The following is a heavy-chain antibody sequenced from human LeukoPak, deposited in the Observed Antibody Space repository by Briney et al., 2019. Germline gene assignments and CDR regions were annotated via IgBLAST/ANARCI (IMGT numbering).Heavy chain of an antibody. CDR1: GYTFSTYG. J-gene: IGHJ3*02. CDR2: VSAYYDNT. V-gene: IGHV1-18*01. D-gene: IGHD1-7*01. CDR3: ARASALTGTSRTSDDAFDI. Sequence: ASLKVSCKASGYTFSTYGITWVRQAPGQGLEWMGWVSAYYDNTNYAQKFQGRVTMTTDASTSTAYMELRSLRSDDTAVYYCARASALTGTSRTSDDAFDIWGQGTMVTVSS.